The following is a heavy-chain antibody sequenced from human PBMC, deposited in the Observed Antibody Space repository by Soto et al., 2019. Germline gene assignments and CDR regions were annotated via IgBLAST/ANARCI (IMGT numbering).Heavy chain of an antibody. V-gene: IGHV1-18*01. J-gene: IGHJ6*02. CDR2: ISAYNGNT. CDR1: GYTFTSYG. Sequence: ASVKVSCKASGYTFTSYGISWVRQAPGQGLEWMGWISAYNGNTNYAQKLQGRVTMTTDTSTSTAYMELRSLRSDDTAVYYCARDSGYCSGGSYQLYYYGMDVWGQGTTVTVSS. CDR3: ARDSGYCSGGSYQLYYYGMDV. D-gene: IGHD2-15*01.